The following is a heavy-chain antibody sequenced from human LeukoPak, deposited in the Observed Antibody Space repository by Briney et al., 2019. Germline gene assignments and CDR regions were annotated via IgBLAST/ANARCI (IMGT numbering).Heavy chain of an antibody. CDR2: IYYRSKWYS. V-gene: IGHV6-1*01. J-gene: IGHJ4*02. CDR1: GDSVSGNRAT. CDR3: GRAEHDWGSDY. Sequence: SQTLSLTFAISGDSVSGNRATWNWLRQSPSRGLEWLGRIYYRSKWYSDYAVSVKGRITINPDTSKNQFSLLLNSVTPEDTAVYFCGRAEHDWGSDYWGQGTLVTVSS. D-gene: IGHD3-9*01.